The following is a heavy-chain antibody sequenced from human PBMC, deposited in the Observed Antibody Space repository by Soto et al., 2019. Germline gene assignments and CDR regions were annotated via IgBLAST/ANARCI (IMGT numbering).Heavy chain of an antibody. J-gene: IGHJ6*02. D-gene: IGHD3-3*01. CDR1: GYTFTSYG. Sequence: QVQLVQSGAEVKKPGASVKVSCKASGYTFTSYGISWVRQAPGQGLEWMGWISAYNGNTNYAQKLQGRVTMTTDTCTSTAYMELRSRRSDDEAAHYCGSNRFLRFLVCSGDHYFGMDVWGQGTTVTVSS. CDR2: ISAYNGNT. CDR3: GSNRFLRFLVCSGDHYFGMDV. V-gene: IGHV1-18*01.